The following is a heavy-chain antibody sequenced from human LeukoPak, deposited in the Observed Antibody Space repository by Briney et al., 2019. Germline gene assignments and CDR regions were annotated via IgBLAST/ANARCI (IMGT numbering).Heavy chain of an antibody. CDR2: INHSGST. CDR1: GGSFSGYY. Sequence: SETLSLTCAVYGGSFSGYYWSWIRQPPGKGLEWIGEINHSGSTNYNPSLKSRVTISVDTSKNQFSLKLSSVTAADTAVYYCARRRYGGYLFDYWAREPWSPSPQ. D-gene: IGHD5-12*01. J-gene: IGHJ4*02. V-gene: IGHV4-34*01. CDR3: ARRRYGGYLFDY.